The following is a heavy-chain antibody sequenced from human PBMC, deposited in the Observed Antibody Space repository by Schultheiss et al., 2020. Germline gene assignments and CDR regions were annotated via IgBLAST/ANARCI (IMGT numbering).Heavy chain of an antibody. D-gene: IGHD3-16*01. CDR3: ARGGERKRRGDYYYAMDV. J-gene: IGHJ6*02. Sequence: GGSLRLSCAASGFTFGNFWMSWARRAPRKGLEWVASIKEDGSEKFYLDSVKGRFTISRDNAKNSLSLQMNSLRADDTAVYSCARGGERKRRGDYYYAMDVWGQGTMVTVSS. CDR1: GFTFGNFW. CDR2: IKEDGSEK. V-gene: IGHV3-7*01.